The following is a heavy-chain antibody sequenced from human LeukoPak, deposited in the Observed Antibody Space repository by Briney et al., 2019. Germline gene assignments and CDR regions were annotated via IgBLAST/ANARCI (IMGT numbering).Heavy chain of an antibody. CDR1: GGSISSGGYY. CDR2: IYHSGST. D-gene: IGHD6-19*01. CDR3: ARATLGGAVAAGWTYYYFDY. V-gene: IGHV4-30-2*01. J-gene: IGHJ4*02. Sequence: SGTLSLTCAVSGGSISSGGYYWSWIRQPPGKGLEWIGYIYHSGSTYYNPSLKSRVTISVDRSKNQFSLKLSSVTAADTAVYYCARATLGGAVAAGWTYYYFDYWGQGTLVTVSS.